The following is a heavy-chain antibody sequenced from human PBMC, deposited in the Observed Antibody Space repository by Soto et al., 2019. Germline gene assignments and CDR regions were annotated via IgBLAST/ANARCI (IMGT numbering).Heavy chain of an antibody. D-gene: IGHD6-13*01. CDR1: GGSSSSNY. Sequence: PSETLSLTCTVSGGSSSSNYWTWIRQPSGKGLEWIGYVYNSGSTNYNPSLKSRVTISEDTSKSQFSLKVNSMTAADTAVYYCARYRREAVAGYTLDNWGQGILVTVSS. J-gene: IGHJ4*02. CDR2: VYNSGST. V-gene: IGHV4-59*01. CDR3: ARYRREAVAGYTLDN.